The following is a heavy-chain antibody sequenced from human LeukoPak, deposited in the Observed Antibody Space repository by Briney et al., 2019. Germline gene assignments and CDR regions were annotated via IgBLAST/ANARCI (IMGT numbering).Heavy chain of an antibody. Sequence: GGSLRLSCAASGFTFSSYAMSWVRQAPGKGLEWVSAISGSGGSTYYADSVKGRFTISRDNAKNSLYLQMNSLRAEDTAVYYCARGLQGAFDIWGQGTMVTVSS. CDR3: ARGLQGAFDI. J-gene: IGHJ3*02. D-gene: IGHD5-24*01. CDR2: ISGSGGST. V-gene: IGHV3-23*01. CDR1: GFTFSSYA.